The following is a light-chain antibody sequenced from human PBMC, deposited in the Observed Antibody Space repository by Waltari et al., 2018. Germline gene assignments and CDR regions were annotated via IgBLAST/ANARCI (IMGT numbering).Light chain of an antibody. CDR1: QSVSRT. V-gene: IGKV3-20*01. Sequence: EIVLTQSPGTLSLSPGERATLSCRASQSVSRTLAWYQQKPGQAPKLRIYGASIRATGIPDRFTGSGSGTDFSLTISSLEPEDFTIYFCQHYVRLPATFGQGTKVEI. J-gene: IGKJ1*01. CDR2: GAS. CDR3: QHYVRLPAT.